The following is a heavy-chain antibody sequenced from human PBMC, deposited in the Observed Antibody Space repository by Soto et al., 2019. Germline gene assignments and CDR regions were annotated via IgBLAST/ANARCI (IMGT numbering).Heavy chain of an antibody. V-gene: IGHV3-74*03. Sequence: EVQLVESGGGLVQPGGSLRLSCAASGFTLSNNWMHWVRQAPGEGLVWVSRINIDGSRTTYADSVKGRFTISRDHAKNTLYLQMDSLRVDDTALYYCARDFAGRDDYWGQGTLVTVSS. J-gene: IGHJ4*02. D-gene: IGHD2-15*01. CDR2: INIDGSRT. CDR3: ARDFAGRDDY. CDR1: GFTLSNNW.